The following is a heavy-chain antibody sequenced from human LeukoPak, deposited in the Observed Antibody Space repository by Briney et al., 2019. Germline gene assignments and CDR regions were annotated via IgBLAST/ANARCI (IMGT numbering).Heavy chain of an antibody. CDR3: ARMTVSGRDNWFDP. J-gene: IGHJ5*02. D-gene: IGHD6-19*01. V-gene: IGHV1-8*03. CDR1: GYTFTSFD. CDR2: MNPNSGKT. Sequence: GASVKVSCKASGYTFTSFDINWVRQATGQGLEWMGWMNPNSGKTGSAQKFQGRVTITRNTSINTAYMELSSLRSEETAVYYCARMTVSGRDNWFDPWGQGTLVTVSS.